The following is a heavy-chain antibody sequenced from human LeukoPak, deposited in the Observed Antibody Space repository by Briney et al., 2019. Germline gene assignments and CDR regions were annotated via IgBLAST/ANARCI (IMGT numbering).Heavy chain of an antibody. CDR1: GYSISSGYY. V-gene: IGHV4-61*01. CDR2: IYYSGST. CDR3: ARGISGASSLPFDY. Sequence: SETLSLTCTVSGYSISSGYYWGWIRQPPGKGLEWIGYIYYSGSTNYNPSLKSRVTISVDTSKNQFSLKLSSVTAADTAVYYCARGISGASSLPFDYWGQGTLVTVSS. J-gene: IGHJ4*02. D-gene: IGHD3-10*01.